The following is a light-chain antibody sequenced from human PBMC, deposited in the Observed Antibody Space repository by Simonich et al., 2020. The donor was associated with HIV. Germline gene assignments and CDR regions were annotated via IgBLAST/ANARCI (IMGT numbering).Light chain of an antibody. CDR1: SSDVGGSNY. Sequence: QSALTQPPSASGSPGQSVTISCTGTSSDVGGSNYVSWYQQHPGKAPQLMIYECTKRPSGVPDCFSGSKSGNTASLTVAGLRAEDEADYYCSSYAGSNNWVFGGGTKLTVL. CDR3: SSYAGSNNWV. CDR2: ECT. V-gene: IGLV2-8*01. J-gene: IGLJ3*02.